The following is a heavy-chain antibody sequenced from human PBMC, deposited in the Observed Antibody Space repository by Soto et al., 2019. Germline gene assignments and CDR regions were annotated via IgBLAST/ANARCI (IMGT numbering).Heavy chain of an antibody. J-gene: IGHJ4*02. CDR2: INAGNGNT. D-gene: IGHD3-22*01. Sequence: QVQLVQSGAEVRKPGASVKVSCKASGYRFTNSAMHWVRQAPGQRLEWMGWINAGNGNTRYSRKFQGRVTITGDTAARTVYMDLSSLRSEDTAVYYCARLLSGYYAYWGQGTLVTVSS. V-gene: IGHV1-3*01. CDR1: GYRFTNSA. CDR3: ARLLSGYYAY.